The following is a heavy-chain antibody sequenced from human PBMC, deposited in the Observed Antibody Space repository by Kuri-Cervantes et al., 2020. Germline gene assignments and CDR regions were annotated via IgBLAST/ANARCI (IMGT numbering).Heavy chain of an antibody. D-gene: IGHD1-26*01. CDR1: GFTFSSYG. CDR3: ARAPKWELLHYFDY. J-gene: IGHJ4*02. V-gene: IGHV3-30*03. Sequence: GESLKISCAASGFTFSSYGMHWVRQAPGKGLEWVAVISYDGSNKYYADSVKGRFTISRDNSKNTLYLQMNSLRAEDTAVYYCARAPKWELLHYFDYWGQGTLVTVSS. CDR2: ISYDGSNK.